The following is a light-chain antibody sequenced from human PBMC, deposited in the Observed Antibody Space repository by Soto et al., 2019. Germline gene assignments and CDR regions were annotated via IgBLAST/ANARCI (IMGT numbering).Light chain of an antibody. CDR1: SSDVGGYDY. CDR2: GVS. J-gene: IGLJ1*01. Sequence: QSALTQPASVSGSPGQSITISCTGTSSDVGGYDYVSWYQQHPGKAPKLMIYGVSNRPSGVSNRFSGSKSGNTATLTISWLQAEDEADYYCGSYTSSSTYGFGTGTKVTVL. V-gene: IGLV2-14*01. CDR3: GSYTSSSTYG.